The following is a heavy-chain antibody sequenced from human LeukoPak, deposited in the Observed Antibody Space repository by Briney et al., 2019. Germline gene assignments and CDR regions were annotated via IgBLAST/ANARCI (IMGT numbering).Heavy chain of an antibody. Sequence: PSETLSLTCTVSGGSFSSGSYYWSWIRQPAGKGLEWIGRIYTSGSTNYNPSLKSRATISVYASKNQFSLKLSCVTAADTAVYYCARWVPGIATPSDAFDIWGQGTMVTVSS. CDR2: IYTSGST. CDR1: GGSFSSGSYY. D-gene: IGHD5-24*01. CDR3: ARWVPGIATPSDAFDI. J-gene: IGHJ3*02. V-gene: IGHV4-61*02.